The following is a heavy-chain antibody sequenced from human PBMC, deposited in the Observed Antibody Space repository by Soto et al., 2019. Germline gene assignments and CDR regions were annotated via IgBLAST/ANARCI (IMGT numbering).Heavy chain of an antibody. D-gene: IGHD2-2*01. Sequence: EVQLVESGGGLVQPGRSLRLSCTASGFTFDDYAMHWVRQAPGTGREWVSSISWNSGNIVYADSVRGRFTISRDNAKTSLHLQMNSLRAEDTALYYCAKGASTSCFSAFDLWGQGTMVTVSS. J-gene: IGHJ3*01. CDR1: GFTFDDYA. V-gene: IGHV3-9*01. CDR2: ISWNSGNI. CDR3: AKGASTSCFSAFDL.